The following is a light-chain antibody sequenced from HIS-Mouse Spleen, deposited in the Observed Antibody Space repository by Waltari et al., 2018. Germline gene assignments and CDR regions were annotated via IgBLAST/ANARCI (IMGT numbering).Light chain of an antibody. CDR3: QQYYSYPRT. V-gene: IGKV1-8*01. CDR1: QGISSY. Sequence: AIRMTQSPSSFSASTGDRVTITCRASQGISSYLAWYQPKPGKAPKLLIYAASTLQSGVPSRFSGSGSGTDFTLTISCLQSEDFVTYYCQQYYSYPRTFGQGTKVEIK. J-gene: IGKJ1*01. CDR2: AAS.